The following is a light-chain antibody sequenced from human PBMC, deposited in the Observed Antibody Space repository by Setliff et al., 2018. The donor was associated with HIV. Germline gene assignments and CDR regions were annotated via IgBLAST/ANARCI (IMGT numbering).Light chain of an antibody. Sequence: QSALTQPASVSASPGQSITISCTGTSSDVGTYNLVSWYQQHPGKAPRVIIYEVNRRPSGVSNRFSGSKSGNTASLTISWLQFEDEADYYCCSYAGDITVFGSGTKGTV. CDR3: CSYAGDITV. CDR2: EVN. V-gene: IGLV2-23*02. CDR1: SSDVGTYNL. J-gene: IGLJ1*01.